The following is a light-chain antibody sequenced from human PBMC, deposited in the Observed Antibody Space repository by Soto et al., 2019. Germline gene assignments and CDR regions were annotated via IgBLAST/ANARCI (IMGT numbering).Light chain of an antibody. CDR3: QNYNDWPLT. Sequence: EIVMTQSPATLSVSPGERATLSCRASQSVSSYLAWYQQKPGQAPRLLIFGASTRASGVPARFSGSGSGTEFTLTISSLQSEDFAVYYCQNYNDWPLTFGGGTKVDIK. CDR2: GAS. V-gene: IGKV3-15*01. J-gene: IGKJ4*01. CDR1: QSVSSY.